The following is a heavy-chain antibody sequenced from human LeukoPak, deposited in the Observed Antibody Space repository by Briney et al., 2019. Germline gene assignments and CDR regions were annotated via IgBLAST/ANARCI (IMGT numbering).Heavy chain of an antibody. D-gene: IGHD2-15*01. CDR1: GFTFQDYG. CDR3: ARGDGGDF. J-gene: IGHJ4*02. Sequence: GGSLRLSCAASGFTFQDYGFSWVRQAPGKGLEWASGINWKTGTTGYADSVVGRFTISRDNANNSLYLQMSSLRVEDTALYHCARGDGGDFWGPGTLVTVSS. V-gene: IGHV3-20*01. CDR2: INWKTGTT.